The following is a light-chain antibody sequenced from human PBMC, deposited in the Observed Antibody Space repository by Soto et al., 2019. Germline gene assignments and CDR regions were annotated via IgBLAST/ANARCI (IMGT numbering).Light chain of an antibody. Sequence: DIQMTQSPSSLSASVGDRVTITCRASQGISNYLAWYQQKPGKVPKLLIYAASTLQSGVPSRFSVSGSGIYITLTISSLQPEDVATYYCHKYNSAPRAFGQGTKVEIK. J-gene: IGKJ1*01. CDR2: AAS. CDR3: HKYNSAPRA. V-gene: IGKV1-27*01. CDR1: QGISNY.